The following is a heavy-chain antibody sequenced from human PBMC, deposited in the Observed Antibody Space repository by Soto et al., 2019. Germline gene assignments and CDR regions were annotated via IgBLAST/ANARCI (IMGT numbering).Heavy chain of an antibody. V-gene: IGHV5-51*01. CDR2: IYPGDSDT. CDR1: GYSFTSCW. D-gene: IGHD6-13*01. CDR3: ARVIAAAGTLSYYYYGMDV. J-gene: IGHJ6*02. Sequence: PGESLKISCKGSGYSFTSCWIGWVRQMPGKGLEWMGIIYPGDSDTRYSPSFQGQVTISADKSISTAYLQWSSLKASDTAMYYCARVIAAAGTLSYYYYGMDVWGQGTTVTVSS.